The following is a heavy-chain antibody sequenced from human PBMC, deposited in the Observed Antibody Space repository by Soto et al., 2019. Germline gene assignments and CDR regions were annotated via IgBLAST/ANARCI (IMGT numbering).Heavy chain of an antibody. J-gene: IGHJ3*01. D-gene: IGHD3-22*01. CDR1: GYTFTDYY. V-gene: IGHV1-2*02. CDR2: INPDSGGT. Sequence: QVQLVQSGAEVKKPGASVKVSCKASGYTFTDYYLHWVRQAPGQGLEWMGWINPDSGGTNYAQKFQGRVTMTRDTSISAAYMELSRLSPDVAAVYFCARDDGQSRDSFDLWGQGTVVTVSS. CDR3: ARDDGQSRDSFDL.